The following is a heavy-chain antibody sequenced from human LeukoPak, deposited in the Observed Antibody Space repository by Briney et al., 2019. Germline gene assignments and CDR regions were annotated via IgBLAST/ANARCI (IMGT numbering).Heavy chain of an antibody. J-gene: IGHJ4*02. V-gene: IGHV4-39*01. Sequence: SSETLSLTCTVSGGSISSSSAYWGWIRQPPGKGLEWIGSIYYSKNTYYNPSLKSRVTISADTSKNQFSLTLGSVSATDTAVYYCVSPRGFSYGYFDYWGQGTQVTVSS. CDR3: VSPRGFSYGYFDY. CDR2: IYYSKNT. CDR1: GGSISSSSAY. D-gene: IGHD5-18*01.